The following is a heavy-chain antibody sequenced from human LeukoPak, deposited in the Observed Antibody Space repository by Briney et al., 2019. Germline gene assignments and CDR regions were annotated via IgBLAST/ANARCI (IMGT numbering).Heavy chain of an antibody. CDR3: ARSTSSEYDIYHFDY. V-gene: IGHV3-48*03. Sequence: SGGSLRPSCAASGFTFSRYEVNWVRQAPGEGLEWVSYISSSGSTIYYADSVKGRLTISRDNAKNSLYLQMNSLRAEDTAVYYCARSTSSEYDIYHFDYWGQGTLVTVSS. D-gene: IGHD3-9*01. CDR1: GFTFSRYE. J-gene: IGHJ4*02. CDR2: ISSSGSTI.